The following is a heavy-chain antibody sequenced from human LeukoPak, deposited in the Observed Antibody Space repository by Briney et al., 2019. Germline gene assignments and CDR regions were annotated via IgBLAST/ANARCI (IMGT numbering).Heavy chain of an antibody. Sequence: ASVKVSCKASGYTFTSYGISWVRQAPGQGLEWMGWISAYNGNTNYAQKLQGRVTMTTDTPTSTAYMELRSLRSDDTAVYYCASLWFGDTGGAFDIWGQGTMVTVSS. CDR1: GYTFTSYG. V-gene: IGHV1-18*01. J-gene: IGHJ3*02. D-gene: IGHD3-10*01. CDR3: ASLWFGDTGGAFDI. CDR2: ISAYNGNT.